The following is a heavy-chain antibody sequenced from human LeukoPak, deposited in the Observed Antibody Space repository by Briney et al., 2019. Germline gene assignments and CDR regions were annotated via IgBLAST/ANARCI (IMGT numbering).Heavy chain of an antibody. CDR3: ARLNREYSNGLDY. Sequence: SETLSLTCTVPGYSISSSNWWGWIRQPPGKGLEWIGYIYYSGSTYYNPSLKSRVTMSVDTSKNQFSLKLSSVTAMDTAVYYCARLNREYSNGLDYWGQGTLVTVSP. V-gene: IGHV4-28*01. CDR1: GYSISSSNW. CDR2: IYYSGST. D-gene: IGHD2/OR15-2a*01. J-gene: IGHJ4*02.